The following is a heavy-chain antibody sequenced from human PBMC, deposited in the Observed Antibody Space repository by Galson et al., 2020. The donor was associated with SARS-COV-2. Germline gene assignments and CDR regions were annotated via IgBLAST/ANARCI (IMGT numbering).Heavy chain of an antibody. Sequence: TGGSLRLSCTASGFTFSDYEMIWVRQTPGKGPEWVSHIDVSGTTTYYADSVRGRFTLSRYNAKNSLYLHLNSLRVEDTAVYYCATYRTPGTTSYSDSWGQGTLVTVSS. D-gene: IGHD1-1*01. J-gene: IGHJ4*02. CDR2: IDVSGTTT. CDR3: ATYRTPGTTSYSDS. V-gene: IGHV3-48*03. CDR1: GFTFSDYE.